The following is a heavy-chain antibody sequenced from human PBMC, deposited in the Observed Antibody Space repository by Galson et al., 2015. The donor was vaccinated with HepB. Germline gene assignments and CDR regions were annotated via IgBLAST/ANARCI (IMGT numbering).Heavy chain of an antibody. CDR3: ARNGLTPVTTGSSYWLDY. CDR1: GFTFSSSV. Sequence: SLRLSCAASGFTFSSSVMHWVRQAPGKGLEWVASIRYDGSNTYYADSVKGRFTISRDNSKNTLYLQMSSLRAEDTAVYYCARNGLTPVTTGSSYWLDYWGQGTLVTVSS. J-gene: IGHJ4*02. CDR2: IRYDGSNT. V-gene: IGHV3-30*02. D-gene: IGHD4-17*01.